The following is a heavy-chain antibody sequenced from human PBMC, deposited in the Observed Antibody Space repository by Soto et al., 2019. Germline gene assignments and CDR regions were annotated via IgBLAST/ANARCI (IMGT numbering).Heavy chain of an antibody. J-gene: IGHJ4*02. Sequence: QVQLVESGGGVVQPGRSLRLSCAASGFTFSSYAMHWVRQAPGKGLEWVAVISYDGSNKYYADSVKGRFTISRDNSKNTLYLQMNSLRAEDTAVYYCARGGPRIAAAKFDYWGQGTLVTVSS. V-gene: IGHV3-30-3*01. CDR1: GFTFSSYA. D-gene: IGHD6-25*01. CDR2: ISYDGSNK. CDR3: ARGGPRIAAAKFDY.